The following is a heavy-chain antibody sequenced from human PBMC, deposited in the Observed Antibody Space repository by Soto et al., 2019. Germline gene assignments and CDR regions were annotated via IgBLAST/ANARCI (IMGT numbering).Heavy chain of an antibody. CDR1: GDTFTEYY. Sequence: QVQLMQSGAEVKKPGASVKVSCKASGDTFTEYYIHWVRQAPGQGLEWMGTVNPSGGHTTYAQHFLGRVTMTRATSTSTLYMELTSLTSEDTVVYYCARGGHVVVVTAALDYWGQGTLVTVSS. D-gene: IGHD2-21*02. V-gene: IGHV1-46*01. J-gene: IGHJ4*02. CDR2: VNPSGGHT. CDR3: ARGGHVVVVTAALDY.